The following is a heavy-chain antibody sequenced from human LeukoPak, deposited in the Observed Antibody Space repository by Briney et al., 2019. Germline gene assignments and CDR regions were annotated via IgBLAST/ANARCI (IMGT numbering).Heavy chain of an antibody. J-gene: IGHJ2*01. CDR1: GFSFDDYA. V-gene: IGHV3-9*03. Sequence: GGSLRLSCVASGFSFDDYAMHWVRQAPGKGPGWVSGINWNSGSIGYADSVKGRVTLSRDNAQKSLYLQMNGLRLEDMALYYCAKSSSPMVVVVISASYFDLWGRGTLVTVSS. CDR2: INWNSGSI. D-gene: IGHD3-22*01. CDR3: AKSSSPMVVVVISASYFDL.